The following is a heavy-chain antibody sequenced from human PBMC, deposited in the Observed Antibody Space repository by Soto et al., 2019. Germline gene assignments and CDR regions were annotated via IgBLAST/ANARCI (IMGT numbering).Heavy chain of an antibody. CDR3: VRGGAGGLSQQ. J-gene: IGHJ4*02. D-gene: IGHD1-1*01. CDR2: IIPWVRYP. Sequence: SLILSCSGSGFTFGYSYMSWIRQAPGRGLEWLSYIIPWVRYPAYSDSVKGRFTISRDNAKRSLYLQMMSLTAEDTAIYYCVRGGAGGLSQQWGQGNRVTVSS. CDR1: GFTFGYSY. V-gene: IGHV3-11*06.